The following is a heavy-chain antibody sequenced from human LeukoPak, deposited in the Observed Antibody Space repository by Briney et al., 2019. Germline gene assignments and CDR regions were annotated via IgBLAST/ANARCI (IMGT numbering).Heavy chain of an antibody. CDR3: ARGDYDYVWGSYWAFDY. J-gene: IGHJ4*02. Sequence: SETLSLTCTVSGYSISSGYYWGWIRQPPGKGLEWIGSIYHSGSTNYNPSLKSRVTISVDTSKNQFSLKLSSVTAADTAVYYCARGDYDYVWGSYWAFDYWGQGTLVTVSS. D-gene: IGHD3-16*01. CDR1: GYSISSGYY. V-gene: IGHV4-38-2*02. CDR2: IYHSGST.